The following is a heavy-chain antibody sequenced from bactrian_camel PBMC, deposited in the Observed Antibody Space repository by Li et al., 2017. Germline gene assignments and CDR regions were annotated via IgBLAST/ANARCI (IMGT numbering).Heavy chain of an antibody. J-gene: IGHJ4*01. CDR2: MRSETSI. D-gene: IGHD3*01. CDR1: GVTLDFAD. Sequence: HVQLVESGGGSVQAGGSLSLSCTASGVTLDFADMGWYRQAPGQYCELVALMRSETSIFYTDAVKGRFTISQDNAKNTVYLQMNSLKPEDTGMYFCAAAYINSCPRTSDGFPYWGQGTQVTVS. V-gene: IGHV3S55*01. CDR3: AAAYINSCPRTSDGFPY.